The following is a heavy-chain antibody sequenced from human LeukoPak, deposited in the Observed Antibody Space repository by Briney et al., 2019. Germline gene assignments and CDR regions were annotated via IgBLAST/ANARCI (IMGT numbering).Heavy chain of an antibody. V-gene: IGHV3-30*18. CDR1: GFTFSSYG. CDR3: AKEGVRYFDWLSFGCVFDI. D-gene: IGHD3-9*01. Sequence: GGSLRLSCAASGFTFSSYGMHWVRQAPGKGLEWVAVISYDGSNKYYADSVKGRFTISRDNSKNTLYLQMNSLRAEDTAVYYCAKEGVRYFDWLSFGCVFDIWGQGTMVTVSS. CDR2: ISYDGSNK. J-gene: IGHJ3*02.